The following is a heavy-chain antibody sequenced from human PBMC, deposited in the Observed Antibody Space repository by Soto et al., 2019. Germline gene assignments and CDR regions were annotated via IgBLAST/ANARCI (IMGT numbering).Heavy chain of an antibody. D-gene: IGHD6-6*01. J-gene: IGHJ6*02. Sequence: ASVKVSCKASGYTFTGYYMHWVRQAPGQGLEWMGWINPNSGGTNYAQKFQGRVTMTRDTSISTAYMELSRLRSDDTAVYYCATEEAARAYYYYGIDVSGQGTTVTVSS. CDR2: INPNSGGT. CDR1: GYTFTGYY. V-gene: IGHV1-2*02. CDR3: ATEEAARAYYYYGIDV.